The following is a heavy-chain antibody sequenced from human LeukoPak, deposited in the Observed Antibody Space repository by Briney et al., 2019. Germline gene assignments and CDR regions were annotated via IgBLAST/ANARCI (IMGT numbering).Heavy chain of an antibody. J-gene: IGHJ4*02. CDR1: GGSIRSYY. D-gene: IGHD3-22*01. CDR3: ARGTYYYDSSGYYFDY. Sequence: SETLSLTCTVSGGSIRSYYWSWIRQPPGKGLEWIGYIHYSGSTNYNPSLTSRVTISVDTSKNQFSLRLSSVTAADTAVYYCARGTYYYDSSGYYFDYWGQGTLVTVSS. CDR2: IHYSGST. V-gene: IGHV4-59*01.